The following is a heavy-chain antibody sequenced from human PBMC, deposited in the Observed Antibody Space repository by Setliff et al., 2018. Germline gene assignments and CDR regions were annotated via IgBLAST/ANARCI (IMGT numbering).Heavy chain of an antibody. CDR2: TSPMFGST. Sequence: SVKVSCKASGGTFSSYGISWVRQAPGQGLEWMGGTSPMFGSTNYAQKFQDRVTIITDKSTSTAYMELSSLRIEDTAVYYCAREGVDTRSSTDYRYYMDVWGKGTTVTVSS. CDR3: AREGVDTRSSTDYRYYMDV. J-gene: IGHJ6*03. CDR1: GGTFSSYG. V-gene: IGHV1-69*05. D-gene: IGHD5-18*01.